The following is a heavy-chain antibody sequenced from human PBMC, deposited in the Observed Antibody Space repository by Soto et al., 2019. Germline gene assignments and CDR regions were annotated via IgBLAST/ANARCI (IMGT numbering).Heavy chain of an antibody. V-gene: IGHV3-74*01. D-gene: IGHD3-22*01. Sequence: EVQLVESGGGIVQPGGSLRLSCAASGFTFSSYWMHWVRQATGKGLVWVSRINSDGSRTSYADSAKGRFTISRDNAKNTVYLQINSLKAEDTAVYYCARGDGDYDDGNGFLGRHWGQGTLVTVSS. CDR2: INSDGSRT. CDR1: GFTFSSYW. CDR3: ARGDGDYDDGNGFLGRH. J-gene: IGHJ4*02.